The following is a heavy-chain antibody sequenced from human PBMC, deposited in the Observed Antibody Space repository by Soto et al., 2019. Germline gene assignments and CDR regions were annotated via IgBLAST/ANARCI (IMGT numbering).Heavy chain of an antibody. V-gene: IGHV3-48*03. Sequence: GGSPILPCPAFGFTFSSCKLNWVRKAPGTRLVSVSYISSSDRTIHYLESVPDGFTNPRDIDNNAQYLHMYSLRAKDTYVYLCAKDRTRQQWLVHWGQGTLVTVSS. D-gene: IGHD6-19*01. CDR2: ISSSDRTI. CDR3: AKDRTRQQWLVH. CDR1: GFTFSSCK. J-gene: IGHJ4*02.